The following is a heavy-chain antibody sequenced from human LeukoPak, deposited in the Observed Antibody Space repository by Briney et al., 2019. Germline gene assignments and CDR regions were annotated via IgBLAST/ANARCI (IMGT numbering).Heavy chain of an antibody. CDR2: VWYDGRNK. Sequence: PGGSLRLSCAASGFTFSSSGMHWVRQAPGKGLEWVAGVWYDGRNKYHADSVKGRFTISRDDSRNTLYLQMNSLRAEDTAMYYCAKARRLTYYYDSSGSWGQGTLVTVSS. J-gene: IGHJ5*02. V-gene: IGHV3-33*06. CDR3: AKARRLTYYYDSSGS. CDR1: GFTFSSSG. D-gene: IGHD3-22*01.